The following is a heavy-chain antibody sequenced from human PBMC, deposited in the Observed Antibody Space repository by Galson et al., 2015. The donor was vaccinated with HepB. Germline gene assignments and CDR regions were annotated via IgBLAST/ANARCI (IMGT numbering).Heavy chain of an antibody. CDR2: IRSKANNYAT. D-gene: IGHD3-22*01. V-gene: IGHV3-73*01. CDR1: GFTFSGYG. CDR3: TRQSGDSSGSPFDY. J-gene: IGHJ4*02. Sequence: SLRLSCAASGFTFSGYGMHWVRQASGKGLEWVGRIRSKANNYATASAASVKGRFTISSDDSKNTAYLQMNSLKTEDTAVYYCTRQSGDSSGSPFDYWGQGTLVTVSS.